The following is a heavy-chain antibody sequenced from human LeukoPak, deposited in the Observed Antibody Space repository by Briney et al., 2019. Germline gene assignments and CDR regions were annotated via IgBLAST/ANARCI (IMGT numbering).Heavy chain of an antibody. CDR2: INPSGGST. V-gene: IGHV1-46*01. Sequence: ASVKVSCKASGYTFTSYYMHWVRQAPGQGLEWMGIINPSGGSTNYAQKFQGGVTITADKSTSTAYMELSSLRSEDTAVYYCARGRTMIVVATLDYWGQGTLVTVSS. CDR3: ARGRTMIVVATLDY. CDR1: GYTFTSYY. J-gene: IGHJ4*02. D-gene: IGHD3-22*01.